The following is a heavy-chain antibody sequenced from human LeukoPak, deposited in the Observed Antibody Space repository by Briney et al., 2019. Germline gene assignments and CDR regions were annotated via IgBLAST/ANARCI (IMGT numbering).Heavy chain of an antibody. CDR2: IYSGGST. Sequence: GGSLRLSCAASGFTVSSNYMSWVRQAPGKGLEWVSVIYSGGSTYYADSVKGRFTISRDNSKSTLYIQMNSLRAEDTAVYYCARDFVGYYYGSGSYSTPFDYWGQGTLVTVSS. D-gene: IGHD3-10*01. CDR3: ARDFVGYYYGSGSYSTPFDY. V-gene: IGHV3-53*01. J-gene: IGHJ4*02. CDR1: GFTVSSNY.